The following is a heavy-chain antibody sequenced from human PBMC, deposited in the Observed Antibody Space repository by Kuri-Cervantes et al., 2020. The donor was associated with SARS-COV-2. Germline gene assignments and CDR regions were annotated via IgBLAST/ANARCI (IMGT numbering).Heavy chain of an antibody. CDR2: IYYSGST. Sequence: GSLRLSCTVSGGSISSSSYYWGWIRQPPGKGLEWIGSIYYSGSTYYNPSLKSQVTISVDTSKNQFSLKLSSVTAADTAVYYCARRGAVAGTVPFFDYWGQGTLVTVSS. CDR3: ARRGAVAGTVPFFDY. CDR1: GGSISSSSYY. J-gene: IGHJ4*02. V-gene: IGHV4-39*01. D-gene: IGHD6-19*01.